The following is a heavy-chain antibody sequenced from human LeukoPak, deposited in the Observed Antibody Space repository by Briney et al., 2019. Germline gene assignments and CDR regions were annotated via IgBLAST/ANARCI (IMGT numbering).Heavy chain of an antibody. Sequence: ASVKVSCKASGYTFTSYYMHWVRQAPGQGLEWMGIINPSGGSTSYAQKLQGRVTMTRDTSTSTVYMELSSLRSEDTAVYYCARDLRGYSYGYYYYGMDVWGQGATVTVSS. V-gene: IGHV1-46*01. CDR3: ARDLRGYSYGYYYYGMDV. J-gene: IGHJ6*02. D-gene: IGHD5-18*01. CDR2: INPSGGST. CDR1: GYTFTSYY.